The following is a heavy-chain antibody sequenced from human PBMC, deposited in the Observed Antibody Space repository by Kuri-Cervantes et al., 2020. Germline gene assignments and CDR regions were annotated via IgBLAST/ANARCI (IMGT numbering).Heavy chain of an antibody. CDR1: GYTFTSYD. J-gene: IGHJ6*02. Sequence: ASVKVSCKASGYTFTSYDINWVRQATGQGLEWMGWINTNTGNPTYAQGFTGRFVFSLDTSVSTAYLQISSLKAEDTAVYYCARDRGRIAAAGTISYYYYGMDVWGQGTTVTVSS. V-gene: IGHV7-4-1*02. CDR2: INTNTGNP. CDR3: ARDRGRIAAAGTISYYYYGMDV. D-gene: IGHD6-13*01.